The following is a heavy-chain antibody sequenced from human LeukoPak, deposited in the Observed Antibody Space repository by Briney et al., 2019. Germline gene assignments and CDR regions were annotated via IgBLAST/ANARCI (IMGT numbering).Heavy chain of an antibody. CDR2: LYTGGGT. CDR3: ARGGVNYWNPRY. V-gene: IGHV3-53*01. D-gene: IGHD1-1*01. J-gene: IGHJ4*02. CDR1: GFTVSSHY. Sequence: PRGSLRLSCVASGFTVSSHYMSWVRQAPGKGLEWVSLLYTGGGTYYADSVEGRFTISRDDSKNTVYLHMNTVRAEDTAMYYCARGGVNYWNPRYWGQGTLVTVSS.